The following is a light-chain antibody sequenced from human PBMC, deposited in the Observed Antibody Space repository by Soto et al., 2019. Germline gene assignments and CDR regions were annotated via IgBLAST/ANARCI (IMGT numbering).Light chain of an antibody. CDR3: QQYGNSPFT. J-gene: IGKJ3*01. Sequence: EIVLTQYPGTLSLSPGERGTLSCRASQSVSITYLAWYQQKPGQAPRLLIYGVSSRATGIPDRFSGSGSGTDFTLTISRLEPEDFAIYYCQQYGNSPFTFGPGTKVDIK. CDR2: GVS. V-gene: IGKV3-20*01. CDR1: QSVSITY.